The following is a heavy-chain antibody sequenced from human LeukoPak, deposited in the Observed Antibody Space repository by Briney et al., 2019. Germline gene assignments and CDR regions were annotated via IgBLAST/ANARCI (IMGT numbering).Heavy chain of an antibody. J-gene: IGHJ6*02. CDR3: ARDEEAGGLDV. CDR1: GFTVSNYY. Sequence: GGSLRLSCAASGFTVSNYYMSWVRQAPGKGLEWVSVIHSGGTTNYADSVKGRFTISRDSSKNTLYLEMDSLTDDDTAVYYCARDEEAGGLDVWGQGTTVTVSS. D-gene: IGHD3-10*01. V-gene: IGHV3-53*05. CDR2: IHSGGTT.